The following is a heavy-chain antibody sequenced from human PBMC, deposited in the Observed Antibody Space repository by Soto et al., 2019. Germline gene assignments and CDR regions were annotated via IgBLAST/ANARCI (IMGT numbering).Heavy chain of an antibody. CDR1: GFSFSSYA. J-gene: IGHJ4*02. V-gene: IGHV3-23*01. D-gene: IGHD1-26*01. CDR2: ISARGGSL. CDR3: AKGSIDYRASVDN. Sequence: EVQLLESGGGLVQPGGSLRLSCAASGFSFSSYAMVWVRQAPGKGLEWVSVISARGGSLYFADYVQGRFTISRDNSKNVLSLEMNSLRAEATATYVCAKGSIDYRASVDNWGQGTLVVVSP.